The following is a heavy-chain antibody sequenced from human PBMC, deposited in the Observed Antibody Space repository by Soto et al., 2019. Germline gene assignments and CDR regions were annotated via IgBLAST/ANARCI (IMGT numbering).Heavy chain of an antibody. CDR3: ARKDYYGSGIYYFDY. CDR2: INAANGDT. J-gene: IGHJ4*02. D-gene: IGHD3-10*01. V-gene: IGHV1-3*01. CDR1: GYTFSNFP. Sequence: ASVKVSCKASGYTFSNFPMHWVRQAPGQGLEWMGWINAANGDTGYSQKFQGRVTLTRDTSARIAYMELSSLRSEDTAVYYCARKDYYGSGIYYFDYWGPGTLVTVSS.